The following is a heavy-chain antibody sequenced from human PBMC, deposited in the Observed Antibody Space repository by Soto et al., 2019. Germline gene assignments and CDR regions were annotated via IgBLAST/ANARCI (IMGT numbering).Heavy chain of an antibody. J-gene: IGHJ4*02. CDR2: IYYSGST. Sequence: QVQLQESGPGLVKPSETLSLTCTVSGGSISSYYWSWIRQPPGKGLEWIGYIYYSGSTNYNPSLKSRVTISVDTSKNQFSLKLSSVTAADTAVYCCARRYGGGFDYWGQGTLVTVSS. CDR1: GGSISSYY. D-gene: IGHD2-15*01. CDR3: ARRYGGGFDY. V-gene: IGHV4-59*08.